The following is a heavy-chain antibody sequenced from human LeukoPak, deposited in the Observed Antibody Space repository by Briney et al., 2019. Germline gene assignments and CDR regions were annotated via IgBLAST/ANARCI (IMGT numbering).Heavy chain of an antibody. CDR2: ISSSGGTI. V-gene: IGHV3-48*04. CDR1: GFTFSTYT. Sequence: GGSLKLSCAASGFTFSTYTMNWVRQAPGKGLEWVSHISSSGGTIYYADSVKGRFTISRDNAKNSLYLQMNSQRTEDTAVYYCARDAAIVGTHPPDYWGQGTLVIVSP. CDR3: ARDAAIVGTHPPDY. J-gene: IGHJ4*02. D-gene: IGHD1-26*01.